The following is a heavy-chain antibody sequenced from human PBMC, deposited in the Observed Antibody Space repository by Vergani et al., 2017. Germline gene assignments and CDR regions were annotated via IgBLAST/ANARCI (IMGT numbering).Heavy chain of an antibody. CDR1: VGSISSGGYY. D-gene: IGHD6-13*01. J-gene: IGHJ3*02. Sequence: QVQLQESGPGLVKPSQTLSPTCTVPVGSISSGGYYWSWIRKHPGKGLEWIGYIYYSGSTYYNPSLKSRVTISVDTSKNQFSLKLSSVIAADTAVYYCAREPAAAAQGDAFDIWGQGTMVTVSS. CDR3: AREPAAAAQGDAFDI. CDR2: IYYSGST. V-gene: IGHV4-31*03.